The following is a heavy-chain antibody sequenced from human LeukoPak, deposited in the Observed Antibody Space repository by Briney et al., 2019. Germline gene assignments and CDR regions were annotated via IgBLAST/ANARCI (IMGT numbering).Heavy chain of an antibody. Sequence: ASVKVSCKASGYTFTSYGISWVRQAPGQGLEWMGWISAYNGNTNYAQKLQGRVTMTTDTSTSTAYMELRSLRSDDAAVYYCARVRGYFHEESLSFDYWGQGTLVTVSS. CDR1: GYTFTSYG. CDR3: ARVRGYFHEESLSFDY. V-gene: IGHV1-18*01. D-gene: IGHD5-18*01. CDR2: ISAYNGNT. J-gene: IGHJ4*02.